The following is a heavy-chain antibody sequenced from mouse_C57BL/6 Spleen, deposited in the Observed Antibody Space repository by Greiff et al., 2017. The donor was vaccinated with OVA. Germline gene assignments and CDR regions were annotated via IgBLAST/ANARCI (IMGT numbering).Heavy chain of an antibody. CDR2: IWSDGST. D-gene: IGHD1-1*01. V-gene: IGHV2-6*03. CDR3: ARATTVVPLYAMDY. CDR1: GFSLTSYG. Sequence: VQLVESGPGLVAPSQSLSITCTVSGFSLTSYGVHWVRQPPGKGLEWLVVIWSDGSTTYNSALKSRLSISKDNSKSQVFLKMNSLQTDDTAMYYCARATTVVPLYAMDYWGQGTSVTVSS. J-gene: IGHJ4*01.